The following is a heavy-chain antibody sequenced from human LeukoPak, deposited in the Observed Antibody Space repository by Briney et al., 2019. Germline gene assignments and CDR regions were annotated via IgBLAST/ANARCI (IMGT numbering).Heavy chain of an antibody. CDR3: ARGRYDFWSGYYTFDY. CDR2: IFPSGGEI. D-gene: IGHD3-3*01. J-gene: IGHJ4*02. V-gene: IGHV3-23*01. Sequence: GGSLRLSCAASGFTFSTFAMIWVRQPPGKGLEWVSSIFPSGGEIHYADSVRGRFTISRDNSKSTLSLQMNSLRAEDTAVYYCARGRYDFWSGYYTFDYWGQGTLVTVSS. CDR1: GFTFSTFA.